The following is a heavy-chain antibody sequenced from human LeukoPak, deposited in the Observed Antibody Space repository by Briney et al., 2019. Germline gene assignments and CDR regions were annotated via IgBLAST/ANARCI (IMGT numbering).Heavy chain of an antibody. J-gene: IGHJ6*03. V-gene: IGHV1-69*05. CDR3: AGGTKPAMALNYYYYTYRDV. CDR1: GGTFSSYA. CDR2: IIPIFGTA. Sequence: ASVKVSCKASGGTFSSYAISWVRQAPGQGLEWMGRIIPIFGTANYAQKFQGRVTITTDESTSTAYMELSSLRSEATAVYYCAGGTKPAMALNYYYYTYRDVWGKGTTVTVPS. D-gene: IGHD6-19*01.